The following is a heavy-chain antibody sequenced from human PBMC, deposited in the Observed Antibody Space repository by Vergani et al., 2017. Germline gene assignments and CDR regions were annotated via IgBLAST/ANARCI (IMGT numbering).Heavy chain of an antibody. D-gene: IGHD7-27*01. CDR1: GFTFRYFS. V-gene: IGHV3-48*01. J-gene: IGHJ4*02. CDR3: ARGSKMGIAD. Sequence: DVQLVESGGGLVQPGGSLRLSCAASGFTFRYFSMIWVRQAPGKGLEWISYISSNVGGTDYADSVKGRFTISRDNAKNSLYLQMSSLTMEDTAVYYCARGSKMGIADWGQGTLVTVSS. CDR2: ISSNVGGT.